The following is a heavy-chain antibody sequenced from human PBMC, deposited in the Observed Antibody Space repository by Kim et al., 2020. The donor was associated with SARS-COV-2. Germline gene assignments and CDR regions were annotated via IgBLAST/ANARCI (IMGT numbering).Heavy chain of an antibody. D-gene: IGHD2-21*02. J-gene: IGHJ3*02. Sequence: SGKGRFTISRDNSKNTLYLQMNSLRAEDTAVYYCARDPFVVTAIEGAFDIWGQGTMVTVSS. V-gene: IGHV3-30*01. CDR3: ARDPFVVTAIEGAFDI.